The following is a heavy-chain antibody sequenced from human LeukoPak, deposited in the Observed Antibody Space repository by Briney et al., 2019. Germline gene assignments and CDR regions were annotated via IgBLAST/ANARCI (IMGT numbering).Heavy chain of an antibody. J-gene: IGHJ4*02. CDR1: GFAFRNYD. D-gene: IGHD6-13*01. CDR3: AKYSSSWYVDYFDY. Sequence: PGGSLRLSCAASGFAFRNYDMIWVRQAPGRGLEWVSGITTDGSGAYYADSVKGRFTISRDNSKNTLYLQMNSLRAEDTAVYYCAKYSSSWYVDYFDYWGQGTLVTVSS. V-gene: IGHV3-23*01. CDR2: ITTDGSGA.